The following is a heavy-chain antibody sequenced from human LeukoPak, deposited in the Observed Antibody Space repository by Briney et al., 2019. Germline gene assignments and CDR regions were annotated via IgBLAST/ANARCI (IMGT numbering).Heavy chain of an antibody. Sequence: SQTLSLTCTVSGGSTSSGDYYWSWIRQPPGKGLEWIGHIYYSGSTYYNPSLKSRVTISVDTSKNQFSLKLSSVTAADTAVYYCARVQAVLYYDSSGYFDYWGQGTLVTVSS. CDR1: GGSTSSGDYY. CDR2: IYYSGST. CDR3: ARVQAVLYYDSSGYFDY. J-gene: IGHJ4*02. D-gene: IGHD3-22*01. V-gene: IGHV4-30-4*08.